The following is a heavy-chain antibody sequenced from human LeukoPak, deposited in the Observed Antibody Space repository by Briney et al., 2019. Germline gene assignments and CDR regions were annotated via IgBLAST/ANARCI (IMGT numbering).Heavy chain of an antibody. J-gene: IGHJ4*02. Sequence: GGSLRLSCAASGFTFSSYAMSWVRQAPGKGLEWVPAISGSGGSTYYADSVKGRFTISRDNSKNTLYLQMNSLRAEDTAVYYCAKEPRYCSGGSCPYFAYWGQGTLVTVSS. D-gene: IGHD2-15*01. CDR3: AKEPRYCSGGSCPYFAY. CDR1: GFTFSSYA. V-gene: IGHV3-23*01. CDR2: ISGSGGST.